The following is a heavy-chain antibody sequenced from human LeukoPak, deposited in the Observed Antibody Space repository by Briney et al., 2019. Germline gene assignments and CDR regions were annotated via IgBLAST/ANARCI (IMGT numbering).Heavy chain of an antibody. V-gene: IGHV4-39*07. CDR1: GGSISSSSYY. Sequence: PSETLSLTCTVSGGSISSSSYYWGWIRQPPGKGLEWIGSIYYSGSTYYNPSLKSRVTMSVDTSKNQFSLKLSSVTAADTAVYYCARGVAAAGTYYYYMDVWGKGTTVTISS. D-gene: IGHD6-13*01. J-gene: IGHJ6*03. CDR3: ARGVAAAGTYYYYMDV. CDR2: IYYSGST.